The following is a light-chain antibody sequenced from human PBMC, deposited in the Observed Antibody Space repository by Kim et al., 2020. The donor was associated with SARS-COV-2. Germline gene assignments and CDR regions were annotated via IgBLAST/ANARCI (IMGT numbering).Light chain of an antibody. CDR2: SDN. J-gene: IGLJ3*02. V-gene: IGLV1-44*01. CDR3: GVWDERLEVWM. CDR1: GSNIGSHV. Sequence: GQTATISCYGAGSNIGSHVVNWYQQLPGAAPKLLIDSDNRRPSGVPDRVSGSKSGASASLAISDLQSEDEADYYCGVWDERLEVWMFGGGTQLTVL.